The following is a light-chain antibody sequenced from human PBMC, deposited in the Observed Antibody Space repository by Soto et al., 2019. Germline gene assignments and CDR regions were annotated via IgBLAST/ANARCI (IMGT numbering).Light chain of an antibody. J-gene: IGKJ1*01. Sequence: EIVLTQSPGTLSLSSGERATLSCRASQSVSDNYLAWYQQKPGQAPRLLIYGASSRAAGIPGRFSGSGSGPDFTLTISRLGPEDVAVYFCQQYGSSPWTFGQGTKVEIK. CDR3: QQYGSSPWT. CDR1: QSVSDNY. V-gene: IGKV3-20*01. CDR2: GAS.